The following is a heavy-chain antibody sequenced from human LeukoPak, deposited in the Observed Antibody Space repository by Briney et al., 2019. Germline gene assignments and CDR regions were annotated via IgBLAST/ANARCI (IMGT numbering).Heavy chain of an antibody. Sequence: SVKVSCKASGGTFSSYAISWVRQAPGQGLEWMGRIIPIFGTANYAQKFQGRVTITTDESTSTAYMELSSLRSEDTAVYYCARALSNIIVPVAITYWGQGTLVTVSS. V-gene: IGHV1-69*05. CDR2: IIPIFGTA. CDR3: ARALSNIIVPVAITY. D-gene: IGHD2-2*01. J-gene: IGHJ4*02. CDR1: GGTFSSYA.